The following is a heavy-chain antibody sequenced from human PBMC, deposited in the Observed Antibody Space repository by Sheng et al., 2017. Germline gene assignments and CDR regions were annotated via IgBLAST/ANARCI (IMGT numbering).Heavy chain of an antibody. D-gene: IGHD6-13*01. J-gene: IGHJ6*02. CDR2: ISHDGNNK. CDR3: AKDRERQPYYGMDV. CDR1: GVTFSYYG. Sequence: QVQLVESGGGVVQPGRSLRLSCAASGVTFSYYGMHWVRQAPGRGLEWVSIISHDGNNKWYAESVKGRFTISRDNSKNTLYLQMNSLSSEDTAVYFCAKDRERQPYYGMDVWGQGTTVTVSS. V-gene: IGHV3-30*19.